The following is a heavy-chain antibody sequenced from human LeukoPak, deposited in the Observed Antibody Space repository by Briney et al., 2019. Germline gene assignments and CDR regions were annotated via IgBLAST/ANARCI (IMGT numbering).Heavy chain of an antibody. J-gene: IGHJ4*02. CDR1: GFTFDDYA. V-gene: IGHV3-9*01. Sequence: GRSLRLSCAASGFTFDDYAMHWVRQAPGKGLEWVSGISWNSGSIGYADSVEVRFTISRDNAKNSLYLQMNSLRAEDTALYYCAKEGDVEMATIPPYYFDYWGQGTLVTVSS. CDR3: AKEGDVEMATIPPYYFDY. CDR2: ISWNSGSI. D-gene: IGHD5-24*01.